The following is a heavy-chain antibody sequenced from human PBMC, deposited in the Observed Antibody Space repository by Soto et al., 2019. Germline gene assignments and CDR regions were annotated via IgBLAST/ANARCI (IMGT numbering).Heavy chain of an antibody. CDR2: IFYSGST. J-gene: IGHJ4*02. CDR3: AREAGSGDYFDY. Sequence: QVQLQESGPGLVKPSQTLSLTCTVSGGSISSTGYFWTWIRQHPGKGLEWIGYIFYSGSTFHNPSLKSRVTISVDTSKNQSSLELSPVTAADTAVYYCAREAGSGDYFDYWGQGTLVTVSS. V-gene: IGHV4-31*03. CDR1: GGSISSTGYF. D-gene: IGHD1-26*01.